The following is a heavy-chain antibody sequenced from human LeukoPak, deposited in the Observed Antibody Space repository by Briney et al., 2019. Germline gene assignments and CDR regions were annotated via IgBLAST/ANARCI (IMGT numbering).Heavy chain of an antibody. J-gene: IGHJ1*01. CDR2: ISGSGGST. CDR1: GFTFSSYA. CDR3: AKDANLLLWFGELLKSAEYFQH. D-gene: IGHD3-10*01. V-gene: IGHV3-23*01. Sequence: GGSLRLSCAASGFTFSSYAMSWVRQAPGKGLEWVSAISGSGGSTYYADSVKGRFTIPRDNSKNTLYLQMNSLRAEDTAVYYCAKDANLLLWFGELLKSAEYFQHWGQGTLVTVSS.